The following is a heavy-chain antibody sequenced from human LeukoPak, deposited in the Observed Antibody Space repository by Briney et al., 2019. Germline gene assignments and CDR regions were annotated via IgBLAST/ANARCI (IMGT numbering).Heavy chain of an antibody. V-gene: IGHV3-23*01. CDR2: ISGSGGST. CDR1: GFTFSSYA. Sequence: GGSLRLSCVASGFTFSSYAMSWVRQAPGKGLEWVSAISGSGGSTYYADSVKGRFTISRDNSKNTLYLQMNSLRAEDTAVYYCAKVGRRGLGELSTLSWFDPWGQGTLVTVSS. D-gene: IGHD3-10*01. CDR3: AKVGRRGLGELSTLSWFDP. J-gene: IGHJ5*02.